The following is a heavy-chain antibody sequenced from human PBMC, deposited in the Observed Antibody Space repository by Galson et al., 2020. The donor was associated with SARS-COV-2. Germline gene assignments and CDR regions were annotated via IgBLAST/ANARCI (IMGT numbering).Heavy chain of an antibody. D-gene: IGHD3-16*02. CDR2: IYYSGST. CDR1: GGSISSSSYY. V-gene: IGHV4-39*01. CDR3: ARGAFMITFGGVIANWFDP. Sequence: SETLSLTCTVSGGSISSSSYYWGWIRQPPGKGLEWIGSIYYSGSTYYNPSLKSRVTISVDTSKNQFSLKLSSVTAADTAVYYCARGAFMITFGGVIANWFDPWGQGTLVTVSS. J-gene: IGHJ5*02.